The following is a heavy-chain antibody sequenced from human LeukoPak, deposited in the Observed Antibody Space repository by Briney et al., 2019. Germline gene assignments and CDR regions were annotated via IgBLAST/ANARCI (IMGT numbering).Heavy chain of an antibody. CDR2: ITGSGGST. D-gene: IGHD3-10*01. V-gene: IGHV3-23*01. CDR3: ARELFDFDY. CDR1: GFTFDNFA. Sequence: GGSLRLSCAPSGFTFDNFAMTWVRQAPGKGLEWVSEITGSGGSTYYADSVEGRFTISRDNSKNTLYLQMNSLRAEDTAIYYCARELFDFDYWGQGTLVTVSS. J-gene: IGHJ4*02.